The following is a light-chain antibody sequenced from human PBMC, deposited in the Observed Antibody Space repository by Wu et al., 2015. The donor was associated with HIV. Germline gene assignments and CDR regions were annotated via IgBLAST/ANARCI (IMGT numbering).Light chain of an antibody. Sequence: EIVLTQSPDTLSASPGERATLSCRASQSVSRFLAWYQHKPGQAPRVLIYDTSNRAAGIPARFSGSGSGTDFTLTISSLEPEDFAVYYCQQRRYWPLYTFGQGTKLEIK. CDR2: DTS. V-gene: IGKV3-11*01. CDR3: QQRRYWPLYT. J-gene: IGKJ2*01. CDR1: QSVSRF.